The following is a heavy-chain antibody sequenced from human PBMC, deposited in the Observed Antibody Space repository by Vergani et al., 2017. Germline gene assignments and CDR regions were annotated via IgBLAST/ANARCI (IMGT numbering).Heavy chain of an antibody. V-gene: IGHV3-23*01. J-gene: IGHJ4*02. CDR3: AKVEGMGVAYFDY. D-gene: IGHD2-21*01. Sequence: EVQLLESGGGLVQPGGSLRLSCAASGFTFSSYAMSWVRQAPGKGLEWVSAISGSGGSIYYADSVKGRFTISRDNSKNTLYLQMNSLRAEDTAVYYCAKVEGMGVAYFDYWGQGTLVTVSS. CDR1: GFTFSSYA. CDR2: ISGSGGSI.